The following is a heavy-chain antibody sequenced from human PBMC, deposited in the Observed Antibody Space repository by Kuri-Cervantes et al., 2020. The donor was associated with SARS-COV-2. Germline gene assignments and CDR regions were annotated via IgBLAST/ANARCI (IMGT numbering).Heavy chain of an antibody. CDR2: INHSGST. V-gene: IGHV4-34*01. D-gene: IGHD3-3*01. Sequence: SETLSLTCAVYGGSFSGYYWSWIRQPPGKGLEWIGEINHSGSTNHNPSLKSRVTISVDTSKNQFSLKLSSVTAADTAVYYCARQMMSSITIFGVVITRNWFDPWGQGTLVTVSS. CDR1: GGSFSGYY. CDR3: ARQMMSSITIFGVVITRNWFDP. J-gene: IGHJ5*02.